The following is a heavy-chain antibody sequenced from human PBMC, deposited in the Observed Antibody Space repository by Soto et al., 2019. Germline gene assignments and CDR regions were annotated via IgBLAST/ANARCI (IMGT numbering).Heavy chain of an antibody. V-gene: IGHV3-33*01. CDR2: IWYDGSNK. J-gene: IGHJ4*02. Sequence: QVQLVESGGGVVQPGRSLRLSCAASGFTFSSYGMHWVRQAPGKGLEWVAVIWYDGSNKYYANSVKGRFTISRDNSKNTLYLQMNSLRAEDTAVYYCAREYYDSSGYPQCDYWGQGTLVTVSS. D-gene: IGHD3-22*01. CDR1: GFTFSSYG. CDR3: AREYYDSSGYPQCDY.